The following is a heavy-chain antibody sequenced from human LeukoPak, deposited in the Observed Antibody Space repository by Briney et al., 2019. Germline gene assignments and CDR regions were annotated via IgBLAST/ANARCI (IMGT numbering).Heavy chain of an antibody. V-gene: IGHV4-34*01. Sequence: SETLSLTCAVYTGSFSGYYWSWIRQPPGKGLEWIGEVNLQGSTNYNPSLKSRVAISVDKSENHISLKLTSVTAADTAVYYCAREGGPYRPLDYSGQGTLVTVAS. CDR3: AREGGPYRPLDY. CDR2: VNLQGST. CDR1: TGSFSGYY. J-gene: IGHJ4*02.